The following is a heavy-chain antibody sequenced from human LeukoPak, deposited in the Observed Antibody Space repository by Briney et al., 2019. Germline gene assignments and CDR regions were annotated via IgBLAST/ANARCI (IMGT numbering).Heavy chain of an antibody. J-gene: IGHJ4*02. CDR2: IYYSGST. CDR3: ARDLSYGSSGNERDY. D-gene: IGHD3-22*01. CDR1: GGSISSSSYY. V-gene: IGHV4-39*07. Sequence: KPSETLSLTCTVSGGSISSSSYYWGWIRQPPGKGLEWIGSIYYSGSTYYNPSLKSRVTISVDTSKNQFSLKLSSVTAADTAVYYCARDLSYGSSGNERDYWGQGTLVTVSS.